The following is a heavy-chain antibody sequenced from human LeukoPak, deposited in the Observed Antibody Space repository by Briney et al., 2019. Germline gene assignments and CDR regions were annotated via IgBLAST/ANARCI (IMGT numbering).Heavy chain of an antibody. CDR3: ARGGRNWGEWFDP. CDR2: IYPGDSDT. CDR1: GYSFTSYW. Sequence: GESLKISCKGSGYSFTSYWIAWVRQMPGKGLEWMGIIYPGDSDTTYSPSFQGQVTISADKSISTAYLQWSSLKASDTAMYYCARGGRNWGEWFDPWGQGTLVTVSS. J-gene: IGHJ5*02. V-gene: IGHV5-51*01. D-gene: IGHD7-27*01.